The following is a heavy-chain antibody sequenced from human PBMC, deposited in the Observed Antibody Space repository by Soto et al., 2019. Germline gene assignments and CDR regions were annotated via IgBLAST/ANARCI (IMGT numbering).Heavy chain of an antibody. Sequence: QVQLVQSGAEVRKPGSSVKVYCKSSGGIFRSNAISWVRQAPGQGLEWMGAIIPQFPTPYYAQKFQGRVTITADESTSTAYMALNSLRSDDTAVYFCARDAADTPMVYWGQGTLLTVSS. D-gene: IGHD5-18*01. J-gene: IGHJ4*02. CDR1: GGIFRSNA. V-gene: IGHV1-69*01. CDR2: IIPQFPTP. CDR3: ARDAADTPMVY.